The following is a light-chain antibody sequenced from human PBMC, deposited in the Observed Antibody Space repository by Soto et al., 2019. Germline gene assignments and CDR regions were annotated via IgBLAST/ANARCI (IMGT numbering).Light chain of an antibody. Sequence: QSALAQPPSASGSPGQSVTISCTGTSSDVGGYNYVSWYQQHPGKAPKLTIYEVSKRPSGVPDRFSGSKSGNTASLTVSGLQAEDEADYYCSSYAGSNILFGGGTQLTVL. CDR3: SSYAGSNIL. CDR2: EVS. V-gene: IGLV2-8*01. CDR1: SSDVGGYNY. J-gene: IGLJ2*01.